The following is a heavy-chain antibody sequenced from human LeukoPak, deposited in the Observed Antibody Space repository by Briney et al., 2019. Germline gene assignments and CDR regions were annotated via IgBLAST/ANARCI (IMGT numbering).Heavy chain of an antibody. CDR3: AKDIGYYYGSGSYSSFDY. Sequence: GGSLRLSCAASEFTFSDYYMTWIRQAPGKGLEWVSYISSSGNTIYYADSVKGRFTISRDNSKNTLYLQMNSLRAEDTAVYYCAKDIGYYYGSGSYSSFDYWGQGTLVTVSS. D-gene: IGHD3-10*01. CDR2: ISSSGNTI. V-gene: IGHV3-11*01. CDR1: EFTFSDYY. J-gene: IGHJ4*02.